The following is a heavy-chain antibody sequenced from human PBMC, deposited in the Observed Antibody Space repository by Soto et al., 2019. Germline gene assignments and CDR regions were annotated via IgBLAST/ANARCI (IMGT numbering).Heavy chain of an antibody. CDR1: GFTFNNYW. Sequence: PGGSLRLSCASAGFTFNNYWMHWVRQAPGRGLVWVSRFNGDGSSTFYADSVKGRFTISRDNAKNTVFLQMNSLRVEDTAVYYCARGIQYRYGMDVWGQGTTVTVSS. D-gene: IGHD5-18*01. V-gene: IGHV3-74*01. J-gene: IGHJ6*02. CDR2: FNGDGSST. CDR3: ARGIQYRYGMDV.